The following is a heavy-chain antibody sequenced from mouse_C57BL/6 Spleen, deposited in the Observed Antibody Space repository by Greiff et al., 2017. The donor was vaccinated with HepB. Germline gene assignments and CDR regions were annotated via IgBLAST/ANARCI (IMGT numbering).Heavy chain of an antibody. D-gene: IGHD2-2*01. CDR1: GYAFSSSW. V-gene: IGHV1-82*01. CDR2: IYPGDGDT. Sequence: QVQLKQSGPELVKPGASVKISCKASGYAFSSSWMNWVKQRPGKGLEWIGRIYPGDGDTNYNGKFKGKATLTADKSSSTAYMQLSSLTSEDSAVYFCARWLRQGYYFDYWGQGTTLTVSS. CDR3: ARWLRQGYYFDY. J-gene: IGHJ2*01.